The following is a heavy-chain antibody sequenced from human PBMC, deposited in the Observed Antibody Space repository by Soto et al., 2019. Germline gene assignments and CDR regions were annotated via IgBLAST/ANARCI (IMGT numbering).Heavy chain of an antibody. V-gene: IGHV1-69*04. CDR1: GGTFSSYT. D-gene: IGHD3-10*01. Sequence: ASVKVSCKASGGTFSSYTISWVRQAPGQGLEWMGRIIPSLGIANYAQKFQGRVTITGDTSASTAYMELSSPRVEDTAVYYCAREAFGSSNFYNLGSPDYWGQGTRVTVSS. J-gene: IGHJ4*02. CDR3: AREAFGSSNFYNLGSPDY. CDR2: IIPSLGIA.